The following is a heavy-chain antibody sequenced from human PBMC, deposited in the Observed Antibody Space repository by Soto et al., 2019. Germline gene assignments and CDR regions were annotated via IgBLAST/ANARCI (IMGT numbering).Heavy chain of an antibody. D-gene: IGHD3-16*02. CDR3: ARLTSMITFGGVIRYFDY. CDR2: IYYSGST. CDR1: GGSISSSSYY. J-gene: IGHJ4*02. Sequence: TSETLSLTCTVSGGSISSSSYYWGWIRQPPGKGLEWIGSIYYSGSTYYNPSLKSRVTISVDTSKNHFSLKLSSVTAADTAVFYCARLTSMITFGGVIRYFDYWGQGTLVTVSS. V-gene: IGHV4-39*01.